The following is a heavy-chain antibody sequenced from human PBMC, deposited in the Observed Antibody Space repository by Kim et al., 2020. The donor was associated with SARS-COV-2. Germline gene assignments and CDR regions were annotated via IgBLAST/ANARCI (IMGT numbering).Heavy chain of an antibody. CDR3: ARGLSVAIFDY. CDR2: IYSAGST. J-gene: IGHJ4*02. CDR1: GFSVSSNY. V-gene: IGHV3-66*01. Sequence: GGSLRLSCAVSGFSVSSNYMSWVRQAPGKGLEWVSIIYSAGSTYYADSVKDRFTISRDTSKNTLYLQMNSLRAEDTAVYYCARGLSVAIFDYWGQGTLVTVSS. D-gene: IGHD2-21*01.